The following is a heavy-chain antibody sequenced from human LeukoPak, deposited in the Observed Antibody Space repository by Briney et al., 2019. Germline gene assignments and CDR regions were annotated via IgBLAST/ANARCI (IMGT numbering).Heavy chain of an antibody. Sequence: GGSLRLSCAASGFTCSDHYMDWVRQAPGKGLEWVSYISNSGSTIYYADSVKGRFTISRDNAKNSVYLQMNSLRDEDTAVYYCAIIFIAAAGPPDYWGQGTLVTVSS. CDR1: GFTCSDHY. V-gene: IGHV3-11*04. D-gene: IGHD6-13*01. J-gene: IGHJ4*02. CDR2: ISNSGSTI. CDR3: AIIFIAAAGPPDY.